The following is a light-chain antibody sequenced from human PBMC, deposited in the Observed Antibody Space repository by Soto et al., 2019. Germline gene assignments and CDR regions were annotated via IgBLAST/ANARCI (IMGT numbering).Light chain of an antibody. CDR1: SSDVGGYNY. CDR2: EVN. J-gene: IGLJ2*01. Sequence: QSVLTQPPSASGSPGQSVTISCTGTSSDVGGYNYVSWYQQHPGRVPKLIIYEVNKRPSGVPDRLSGSKSGNTASLTVSGLQAEDEADYYCSSYAGSYVLFGGGTKLTV. V-gene: IGLV2-8*01. CDR3: SSYAGSYVL.